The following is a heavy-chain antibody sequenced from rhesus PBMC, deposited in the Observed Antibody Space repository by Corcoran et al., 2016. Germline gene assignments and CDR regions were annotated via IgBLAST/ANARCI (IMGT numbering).Heavy chain of an antibody. J-gene: IGHJ5-1*01. CDR1: GGSISGNY. CDR2: ISGSGGST. V-gene: IGHV4-173*01. CDR3: ARQTTGFWGNRFDV. Sequence: QLQLQESGPGLVTPSETLSLTCAVSGGSISGNYWSWIRQPPGKGLEWIGRISGSGGSTDYNPSHKSGVTIAIETSKNQLSRKLSSVTAADTAVYYCARQTTGFWGNRFDVWGAGVLVTVSS. D-gene: IGHD3-3*01.